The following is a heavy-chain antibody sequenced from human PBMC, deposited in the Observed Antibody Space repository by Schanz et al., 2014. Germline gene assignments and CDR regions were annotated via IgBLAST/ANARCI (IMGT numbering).Heavy chain of an antibody. Sequence: VPVVQSGGGLVQPGGSLRLSCAASGFTFTNYAMSWVRQAPGKGLEWVSGISGSGASTYYADSVKGRFTISRDNSKNTLYLQMNSLRAEDTAVYYCAKGRFGELSAFDIWGQGTMVTVSS. V-gene: IGHV3-23*04. D-gene: IGHD3-10*01. CDR3: AKGRFGELSAFDI. CDR1: GFTFTNYA. CDR2: ISGSGAST. J-gene: IGHJ3*02.